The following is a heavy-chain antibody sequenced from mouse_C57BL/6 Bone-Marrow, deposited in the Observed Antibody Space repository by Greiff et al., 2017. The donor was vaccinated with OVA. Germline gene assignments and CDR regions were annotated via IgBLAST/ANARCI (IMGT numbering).Heavy chain of an antibody. V-gene: IGHV14-4*01. J-gene: IGHJ4*01. Sequence: DVQLQESGAELVRPGASVKLSCTASGFNIKDDYMHWVKQRPEQGLEWIGWIDPENGDTEYASKFQGKATITADTSSNTAYLQLSSLTSEDTAVYYCTRGYGSFYAMDYWGQGTSVTVSS. CDR1: GFNIKDDY. CDR2: IDPENGDT. CDR3: TRGYGSFYAMDY. D-gene: IGHD1-1*01.